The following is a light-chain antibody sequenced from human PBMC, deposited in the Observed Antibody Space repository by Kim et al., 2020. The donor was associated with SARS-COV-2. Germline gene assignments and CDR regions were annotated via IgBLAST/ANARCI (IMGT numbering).Light chain of an antibody. Sequence: PPAVGATQRVSSSYLAWYQQKPGQAPRLLVYGASSRATGVPDRFSGSGSGTDFTLTITRLEPEDFAVYYCQQYGNSPHTFGQGTKVDIK. CDR3: QQYGNSPHT. CDR1: QRVSSSY. J-gene: IGKJ1*01. V-gene: IGKV3-20*01. CDR2: GAS.